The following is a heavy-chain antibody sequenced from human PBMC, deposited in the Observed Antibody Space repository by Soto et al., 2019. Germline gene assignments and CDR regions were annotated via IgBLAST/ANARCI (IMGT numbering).Heavy chain of an antibody. V-gene: IGHV2-5*02. CDR2: IYWDDDK. J-gene: IGHJ4*02. D-gene: IGHD6-19*01. CDR3: AHTRLFGIAVAGTSVGVFDY. CDR1: GFSLSTSGVG. Sequence: SGPTLVNPTQTLTLTCTFSGFSLSTSGVGVGWIRQPPGKALEWLALIYWDDDKRYSPSLKSRLTITKDTSKNQVVLTMTNMDPVDTATYYCAHTRLFGIAVAGTSVGVFDYWGQGTLVTVSS.